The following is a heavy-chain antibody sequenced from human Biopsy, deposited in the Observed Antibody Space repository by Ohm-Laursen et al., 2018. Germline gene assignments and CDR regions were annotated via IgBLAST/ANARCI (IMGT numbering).Heavy chain of an antibody. D-gene: IGHD6-6*01. CDR2: IRETSSHI. CDR1: GFSVSSYD. CDR3: ARDSSRRAREGGMDV. Sequence: SLRLSCSASGFSVSSYDVNWVRQAPGKGLEWISYIRETSSHIYDADSVRGRFTVARDIAKNSLYLQLNSLRVEDTAVYYYARDSSRRAREGGMDVWGQGTTVTVSS. V-gene: IGHV3-21*01. J-gene: IGHJ6*02.